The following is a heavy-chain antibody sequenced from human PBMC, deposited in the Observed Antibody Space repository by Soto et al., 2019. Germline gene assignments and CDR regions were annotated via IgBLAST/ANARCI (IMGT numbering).Heavy chain of an antibody. Sequence: WSLRLSCAASGFTFSSYSMNWVRQAPGKGLEWVSSISSSSSYIYYADSVKGRFTISRDNAKNSLYLQMNSLRAEDTAVYYCAMVPLTLGDDYWGQGSLVTVSS. D-gene: IGHD3-16*01. CDR1: GFTFSSYS. CDR3: AMVPLTLGDDY. J-gene: IGHJ4*02. V-gene: IGHV3-21*01. CDR2: ISSSSSYI.